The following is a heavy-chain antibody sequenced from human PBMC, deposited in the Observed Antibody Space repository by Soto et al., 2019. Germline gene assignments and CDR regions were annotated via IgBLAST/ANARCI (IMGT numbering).Heavy chain of an antibody. CDR3: AVGAYYDFWSGYLDYYYYGMDV. CDR1: GFTFTSSA. V-gene: IGHV1-58*01. D-gene: IGHD3-3*01. J-gene: IGHJ6*02. CDR2: IVVGSGNT. Sequence: SVKVSCKASGFTFTSSAVQWVRQARGQRLEWIGWIVVGSGNTNYAQKFQERVTITRDMSTSTAYMELSSLRSEDTAVYYCAVGAYYDFWSGYLDYYYYGMDVWAKGPRSPSP.